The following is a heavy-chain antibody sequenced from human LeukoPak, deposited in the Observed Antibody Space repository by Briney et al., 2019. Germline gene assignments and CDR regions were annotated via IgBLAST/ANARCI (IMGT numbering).Heavy chain of an antibody. V-gene: IGHV1-46*01. CDR1: GYTFTSYG. D-gene: IGHD6-13*01. CDR2: INPSGGST. J-gene: IGHJ4*02. CDR3: ARDVRGSSSF. Sequence: ASVKVSCKASGYTFTSYGISWVRQAPGQGLEWMGIINPSGGSTSYAQKFQGRVTMTRDMSTSTVYMELSSLRSEDTAVYYCARDVRGSSSFWGQGTLVTVSS.